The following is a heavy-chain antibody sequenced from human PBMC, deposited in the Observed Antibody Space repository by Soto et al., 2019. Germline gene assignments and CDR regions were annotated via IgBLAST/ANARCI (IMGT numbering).Heavy chain of an antibody. Sequence: GGSLRLSCAASGFTVSSNYMSWVLQAPGKGLEWVSVIYSGGSTYYADSVKGRFTISRDNSKNTLYLQMNSLRAEDTAVYYCARARGSGSRYYFDYWGQGTLVTVSS. D-gene: IGHD1-26*01. CDR3: ARARGSGSRYYFDY. J-gene: IGHJ4*02. V-gene: IGHV3-66*01. CDR2: IYSGGST. CDR1: GFTVSSNY.